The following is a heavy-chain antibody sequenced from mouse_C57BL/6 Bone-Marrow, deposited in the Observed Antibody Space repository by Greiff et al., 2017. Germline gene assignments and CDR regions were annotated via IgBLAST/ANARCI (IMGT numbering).Heavy chain of an antibody. Sequence: VKLMESGPGLVQPSQSLSITCTVSGFSLTSYGVHWVRQSPGKGLEWLGVIWRGGSTDYNAAFMSRLSITKDNSKSQVFFKMNSLQADDTAIYYCAKTYYSNWNFDVWGTGTTVTVSS. CDR3: AKTYYSNWNFDV. CDR2: IWRGGST. V-gene: IGHV2-5*01. D-gene: IGHD2-5*01. J-gene: IGHJ1*03. CDR1: GFSLTSYG.